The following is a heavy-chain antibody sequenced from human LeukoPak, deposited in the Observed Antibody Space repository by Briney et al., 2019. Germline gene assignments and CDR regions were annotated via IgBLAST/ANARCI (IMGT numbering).Heavy chain of an antibody. D-gene: IGHD3-9*01. CDR1: GFTFSSYA. J-gene: IGHJ6*02. CDR2: ISYDGSNK. Sequence: GGSLRLSCAASGFTFSSYAMPWVRQAPGKGLEWVAVISYDGSNKYYADSVKGRFTISRDNSKNTLYLQMNSLRAEDTAVYYCARDSRYDILTGSFYGMDVWGQGTTVTVSS. CDR3: ARDSRYDILTGSFYGMDV. V-gene: IGHV3-30-3*01.